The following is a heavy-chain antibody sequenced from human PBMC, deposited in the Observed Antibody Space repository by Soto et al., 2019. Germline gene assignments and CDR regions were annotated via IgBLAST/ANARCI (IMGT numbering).Heavy chain of an antibody. CDR1: GGSISSYY. Sequence: PSETLSLTCTVSGGSISSYYWSWIRQPPGKGLEWIGYIYYSGSTNYNPSLKSRVTISVDTSKNQFSLKLSSVTAADTAVYYCARAPHYDFWGGSHFDYWGQGTLVTVSS. CDR3: ARAPHYDFWGGSHFDY. D-gene: IGHD3-3*01. J-gene: IGHJ4*02. V-gene: IGHV4-59*01. CDR2: IYYSGST.